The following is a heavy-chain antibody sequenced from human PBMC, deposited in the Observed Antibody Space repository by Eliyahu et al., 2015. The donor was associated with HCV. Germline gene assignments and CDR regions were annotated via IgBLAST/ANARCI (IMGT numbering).Heavy chain of an antibody. V-gene: IGHV3-23*01. D-gene: IGHD6-19*01. J-gene: IGHJ4*02. Sequence: EVKLLESGGGSVQPGGSLRLSCAASGFTFSNYAMSWVRQAPGKGLQWVSDMSGSGGRTSYADSVKGRFTISRDNSKSTLYLQMDSLRVEDTAIYYCANQLAVAGDYYFDYWGQGTLVTVSS. CDR3: ANQLAVAGDYYFDY. CDR1: GFTFSNYA. CDR2: MSGSGGRT.